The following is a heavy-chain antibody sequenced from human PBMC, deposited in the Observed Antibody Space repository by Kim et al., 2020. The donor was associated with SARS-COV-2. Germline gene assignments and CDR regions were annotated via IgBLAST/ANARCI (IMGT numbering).Heavy chain of an antibody. CDR2: ISYDGSNK. J-gene: IGHJ4*02. V-gene: IGHV3-30-3*01. D-gene: IGHD6-13*01. Sequence: GGSLRLSCAASGFTFSSYAMHWVRQAPGKGLEWVAVISYDGSNKYYADSVKGRFTISRDNSKNTLYLQMNSLRAEDTAVYYCARDEESSWSDPAWNWGQGTLVTVSS. CDR3: ARDEESSWSDPAWN. CDR1: GFTFSSYA.